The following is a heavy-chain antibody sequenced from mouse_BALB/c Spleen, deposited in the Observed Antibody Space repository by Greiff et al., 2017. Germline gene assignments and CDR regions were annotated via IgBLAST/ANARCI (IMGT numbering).Heavy chain of an antibody. D-gene: IGHD2-14*01. CDR2: ISTYYGDA. V-gene: IGHV1S137*01. J-gene: IGHJ4*01. CDR3: GRGYDGTYYAMDY. Sequence: VQVVESGAELVRPGVSVKISCKGSGYTFTDYAMHWVKQSHAKSLEWIGVISTYYGDASYNQKFKGKATMTVDKSSSTAYMELARLTSEDSAIYYCGRGYDGTYYAMDYWGQGTSVTVSS. CDR1: GYTFTDYA.